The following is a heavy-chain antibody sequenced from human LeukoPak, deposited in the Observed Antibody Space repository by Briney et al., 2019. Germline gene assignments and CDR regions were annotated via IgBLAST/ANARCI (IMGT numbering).Heavy chain of an antibody. V-gene: IGHV4-4*07. J-gene: IGHJ5*02. Sequence: SETLSLTCTVSGDSISRYYWSWIRQPAGKGLEWIGRIYNGGIITYNPSLKGRVTMSIDTSNNQFSLRLRFVTAADTAVYYCARDSGTTGEVKFDPWGQGTLVTVSS. CDR3: ARDSGTTGEVKFDP. CDR1: GDSISRYY. D-gene: IGHD3-10*01. CDR2: IYNGGII.